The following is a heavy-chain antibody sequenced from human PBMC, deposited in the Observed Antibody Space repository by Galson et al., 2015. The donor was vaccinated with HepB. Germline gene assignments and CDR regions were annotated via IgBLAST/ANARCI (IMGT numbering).Heavy chain of an antibody. D-gene: IGHD3-3*01. Sequence: SLRLSCAASGFTFSDYYMSWIRQAPGKGLEWVSYISSSGSTIYYADSVKGRFTISRDNAKNSLYLQMNSLRAEDTAVYYCARGEDTYYDFWSGYWTRGDAFDIWGQGTMVTVSS. CDR2: ISSSGSTI. J-gene: IGHJ3*02. V-gene: IGHV3-11*01. CDR1: GFTFSDYY. CDR3: ARGEDTYYDFWSGYWTRGDAFDI.